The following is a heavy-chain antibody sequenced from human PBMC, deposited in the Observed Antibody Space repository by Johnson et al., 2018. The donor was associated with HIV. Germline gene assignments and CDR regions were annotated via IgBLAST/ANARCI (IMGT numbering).Heavy chain of an antibody. D-gene: IGHD3-10*01. J-gene: IGHJ3*02. CDR2: ISYDGSNK. CDR1: GFTFSSYA. V-gene: IGHV3-30-3*01. CDR3: ARDSMVQGVMWAFDI. Sequence: VQLVESGGGVGQPGRSLKVPCAASGFTFSSYAMHWVRQAPGKGLEWVAVISYDGSNKYYADSVKGRFTISRDNAKNSLYLQMNSLRAEDTALYYFARDSMVQGVMWAFDIWGQGTMVTVSS.